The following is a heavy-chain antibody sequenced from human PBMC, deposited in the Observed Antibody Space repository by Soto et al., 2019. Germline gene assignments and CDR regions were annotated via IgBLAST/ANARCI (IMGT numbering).Heavy chain of an antibody. CDR3: ASSSSHCYYYYGMDV. Sequence: PSETLSLTCAVYGGSFSGYYWSWIRQPPGKGLEWIGEINHSGSTNYNPSLKSRVTISVDTSKNQFSLKLSSVTAADTAVYYCASSSSHCYYYYGMDVWGQGTTVTVSS. D-gene: IGHD6-13*01. V-gene: IGHV4-34*01. CDR2: INHSGST. CDR1: GGSFSGYY. J-gene: IGHJ6*02.